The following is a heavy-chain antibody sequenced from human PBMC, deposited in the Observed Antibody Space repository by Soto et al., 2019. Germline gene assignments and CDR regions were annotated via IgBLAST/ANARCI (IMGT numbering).Heavy chain of an antibody. Sequence: EVQLVESGGGLVQPGRSLRLSCAASGFTFDDYAMHLVRQAPGKGLEWVSGISWNSGSIGYADSVKGRFTISRDNAKNSLYLQMNSLRAEDTALYYCAKDIHYGDNRAYYYYGMDFWGQGTTVTVSS. D-gene: IGHD4-17*01. V-gene: IGHV3-9*01. CDR2: ISWNSGSI. CDR3: AKDIHYGDNRAYYYYGMDF. J-gene: IGHJ6*02. CDR1: GFTFDDYA.